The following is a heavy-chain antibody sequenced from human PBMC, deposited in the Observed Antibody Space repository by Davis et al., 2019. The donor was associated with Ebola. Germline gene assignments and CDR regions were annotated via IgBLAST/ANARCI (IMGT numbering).Heavy chain of an antibody. V-gene: IGHV3-30*02. CDR2: IRYDGSNK. D-gene: IGHD4-23*01. CDR3: AKAPTTVGDY. Sequence: PGGSLRLSCAASGFTFSSYAMSWVRQAPGKGLEWVAFIRYDGSNKYYADSVKGRFTISRDNSKNTLYLQMNSLRAEDTAVYYCAKAPTTVGDYWGQGTLVTVSS. CDR1: GFTFSSYA. J-gene: IGHJ4*02.